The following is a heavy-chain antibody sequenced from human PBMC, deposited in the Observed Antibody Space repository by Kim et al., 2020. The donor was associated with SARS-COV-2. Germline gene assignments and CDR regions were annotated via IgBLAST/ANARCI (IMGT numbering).Heavy chain of an antibody. CDR2: IKDKRRGATA. CDR3: VTDREASPVDM. V-gene: IGHV3-15*01. Sequence: GGSLRLSCAASGFSFSDARMSWVRQAPGKGLEWVAHIKDKRRGATADYSAPVKGRFSISRDDSKAMLYLQMNSLQIEDTAVYYCVTDREASPVDMWGQGT. J-gene: IGHJ3*02. CDR1: GFSFSDAR.